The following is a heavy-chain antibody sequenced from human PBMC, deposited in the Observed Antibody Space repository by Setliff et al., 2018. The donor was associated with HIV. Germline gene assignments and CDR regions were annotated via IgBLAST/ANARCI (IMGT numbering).Heavy chain of an antibody. CDR3: ARDKRASFDGLDV. CDR2: MYFRGNA. Sequence: SETLSLTCTVSGGSISSHYWSWIRQAPGKGLEWIGTMYFRGNARNSPSLKSRVTILVDTSKNQLSLNLTSVTAADTAVYYCARDKRASFDGLDVWGQGTTVTVSS. CDR1: GGSISSHY. V-gene: IGHV4-59*11. J-gene: IGHJ6*02.